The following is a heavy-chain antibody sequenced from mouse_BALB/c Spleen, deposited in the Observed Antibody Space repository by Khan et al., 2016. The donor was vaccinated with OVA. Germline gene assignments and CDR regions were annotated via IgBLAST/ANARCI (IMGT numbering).Heavy chain of an antibody. D-gene: IGHD2-14*01. CDR1: GYTFTSYT. Sequence: QVQLQESGAELARPGASVKMSCKASGYTFTSYTIHWIKLRPGQGLEWIGFINPSNGYTNYTQQFKDKATLTADKSSTTVYMQLSSLTSDDSAVYNCVRDGAYHRNDGWFAYWGQGTLVTVSA. CDR2: INPSNGYT. CDR3: VRDGAYHRNDGWFAY. V-gene: IGHV1-4*01. J-gene: IGHJ3*01.